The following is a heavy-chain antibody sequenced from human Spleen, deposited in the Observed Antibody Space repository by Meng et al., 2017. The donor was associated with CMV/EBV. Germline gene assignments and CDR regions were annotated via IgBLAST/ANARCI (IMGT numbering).Heavy chain of an antibody. D-gene: IGHD6-19*01. J-gene: IGHJ1*01. V-gene: IGHV4-4*02. CDR2: IYHSGST. CDR1: GGSISSSNW. Sequence: SETLSLTCAVSGGSISSSNWWCWVRQPPGKGLGWSGEIYHSGSTNYNPSLKSRVTISVDKSKNQFSLKLSSVTAADTAMYYCARDRPKSPWLVRGYFQHWGQGTLVTVSS. CDR3: ARDRPKSPWLVRGYFQH.